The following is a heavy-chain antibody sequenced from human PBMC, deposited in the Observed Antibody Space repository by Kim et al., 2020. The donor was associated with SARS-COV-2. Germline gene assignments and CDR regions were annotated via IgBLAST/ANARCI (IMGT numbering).Heavy chain of an antibody. CDR1: GFTFSRYA. Sequence: GGSLRLSCAASGFTFSRYAMHWVRQAPGKGLEWVAVISYDGSNKNYADSVKGRFTISRDSSKNTLYLQMNSLRAEDTAVSYCARDANRGYSYGWTYYYDG. CDR2: ISYDGSNK. V-gene: IGHV3-30*04. CDR3: ARDANRGYSYGWTYYYDG. J-gene: IGHJ6*01. D-gene: IGHD5-18*01.